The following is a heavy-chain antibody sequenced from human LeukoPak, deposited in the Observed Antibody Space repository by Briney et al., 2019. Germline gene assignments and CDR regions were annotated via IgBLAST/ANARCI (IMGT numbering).Heavy chain of an antibody. CDR1: GFTFSSYS. Sequence: GGSLRLSCAASGFTFSSYSMNWVRQAPGKGLEWVSSISSSSSYIYYADSVKGRFTISRDNAKNSLYLQMNSLRAEDTAVYYCASAQGDYDAFDIWGQGTMVTVSS. V-gene: IGHV3-21*01. CDR3: ASAQGDYDAFDI. J-gene: IGHJ3*02. CDR2: ISSSSSYI. D-gene: IGHD4-17*01.